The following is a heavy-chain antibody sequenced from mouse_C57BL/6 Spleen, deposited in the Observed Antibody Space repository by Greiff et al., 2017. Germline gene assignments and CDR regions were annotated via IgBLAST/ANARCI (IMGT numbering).Heavy chain of an antibody. D-gene: IGHD2-3*01. V-gene: IGHV1-64*01. CDR2: IHPNSGST. J-gene: IGHJ1*03. Sequence: QVQLQQPGAELVKPGASVKLSCKASGYTFPSYWMHWVKQRPGPGLEWIGMIHPNSGSTNYNEKFKSKATLTVDKSSSTAYMQLSSLTSEYSAVYYCARWLLRPWYFDVWGTGTTVTGSS. CDR1: GYTFPSYW. CDR3: ARWLLRPWYFDV.